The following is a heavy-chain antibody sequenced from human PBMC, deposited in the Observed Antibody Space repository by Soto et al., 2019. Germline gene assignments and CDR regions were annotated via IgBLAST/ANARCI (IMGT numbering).Heavy chain of an antibody. CDR3: ARGGGSVHYYYYGMDV. D-gene: IGHD2-15*01. CDR2: INPNSGAT. CDR1: GYTFTGYY. J-gene: IGHJ6*02. V-gene: IGHV1-2*02. Sequence: ASVKVSCKASGYTFTGYYMHWVRQAPGQGLEWMGWINPNSGATNYAQKFQGGVTMTRDTSIRRAYMELSRLRSDDTAVYYCARGGGSVHYYYYGMDVWGQGTTVTVSS.